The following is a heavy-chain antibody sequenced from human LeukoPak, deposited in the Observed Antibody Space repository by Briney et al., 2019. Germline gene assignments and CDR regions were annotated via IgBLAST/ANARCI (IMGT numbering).Heavy chain of an antibody. CDR2: MNPNSGNT. Sequence: ASVKVSCKASGYTFTSYDINWVRQATGQGLEWMGWMNPNSGNTGYAQKFQGRVTMTRNTSISTAYTELSSLRSEDTAVYYCARGVGGGSGSYYNPLYYYYYYGMDVWGQGTTVTVSS. V-gene: IGHV1-8*01. CDR3: ARGVGGGSGSYYNPLYYYYYYGMDV. J-gene: IGHJ6*02. D-gene: IGHD3-10*01. CDR1: GYTFTSYD.